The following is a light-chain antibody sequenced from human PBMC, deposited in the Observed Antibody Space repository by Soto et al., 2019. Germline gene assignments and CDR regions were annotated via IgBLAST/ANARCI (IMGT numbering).Light chain of an antibody. J-gene: IGKJ4*01. Sequence: TCRAGVPSRFSGSGSGTDFTLTISSLQPEDVATYYCQKSDGAPLTFSGGTKGEIK. V-gene: IGKV1-27*01. CDR3: QKSDGAPLT.